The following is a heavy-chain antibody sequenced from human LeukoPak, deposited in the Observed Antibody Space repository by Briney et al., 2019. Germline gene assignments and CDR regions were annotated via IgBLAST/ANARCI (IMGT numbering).Heavy chain of an antibody. CDR3: ATFGLDAWSGSDY. D-gene: IGHD3-3*01. CDR2: IYTTGIT. Sequence: PSETLSLTCSVSGGSISSGSYYWTWIRQPAGKGLEWIGRIYTTGITGYHPSLKGRAMISLDTSKNQFSLKLSSVTAADTAVYYCATFGLDAWSGSDYWGQGTLVTVSS. V-gene: IGHV4-61*02. J-gene: IGHJ4*02. CDR1: GGSISSGSYY.